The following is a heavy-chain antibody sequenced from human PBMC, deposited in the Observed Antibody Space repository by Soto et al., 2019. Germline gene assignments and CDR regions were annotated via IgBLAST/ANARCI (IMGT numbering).Heavy chain of an antibody. CDR2: IHWDDEK. J-gene: IGHJ5*02. CDR1: GFSLSTTGVG. V-gene: IGHV2-5*02. CDR3: AHRGSCSGGTCPFAP. D-gene: IGHD2-15*01. Sequence: QITLKESGPTRVKPSQTLTLTCTFSGFSLSTTGVGVGWIRQPPGKALEWLAVIHWDDEKRYSPSLKSRITITRDTSKNQVVLTMTNMDPVDTATYYCAHRGSCSGGTCPFAPWGQGTLVTVSS.